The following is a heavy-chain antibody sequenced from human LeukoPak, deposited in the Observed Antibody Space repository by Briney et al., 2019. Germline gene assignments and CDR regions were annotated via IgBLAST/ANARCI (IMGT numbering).Heavy chain of an antibody. V-gene: IGHV4-59*02. Sequence: SETLSLTCTVSGGSVSSYYWSWIRQPPGKGLEWIGYIYYSGSTNYKSSLKSRVTISVDTSKNQFSLKLSSVTAADTAVYYCARDSSDAFDIWGQGTMVTVSS. CDR2: IYYSGST. CDR3: ARDSSDAFDI. J-gene: IGHJ3*02. CDR1: GGSVSSYY. D-gene: IGHD2-2*01.